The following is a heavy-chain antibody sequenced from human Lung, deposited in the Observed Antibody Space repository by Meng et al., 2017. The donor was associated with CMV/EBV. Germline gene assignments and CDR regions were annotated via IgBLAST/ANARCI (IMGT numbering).Heavy chain of an antibody. J-gene: IGHJ4*02. D-gene: IGHD4-23*01. Sequence: QVQLQQSGPGLVKPSQNLSLTCAISGDIVSSNSAAWHWIRQSPSRGLEWLGRTYYRSKWYHEYAVSVKSRITISPDTPKNQFSLQLNSMTPEDTAVYYCARGINGGCGDWGQGTLVTVSS. CDR1: GDIVSSNSAA. CDR3: ARGINGGCGD. CDR2: TYYRSKWYH. V-gene: IGHV6-1*01.